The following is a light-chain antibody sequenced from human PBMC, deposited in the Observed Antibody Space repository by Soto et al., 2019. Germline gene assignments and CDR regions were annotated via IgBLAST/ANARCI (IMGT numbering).Light chain of an antibody. J-gene: IGKJ1*01. CDR1: QSVNSNY. CDR3: QQYGSSPWT. CDR2: GAS. Sequence: EIVLTQSPGTLSLSPGARAPLSCRASQSVNSNYLAWYQQRPGQAPRLLIYGASTRATDIPARFSGSGSGTEFTLTISSLQSEDFAVYYCQQYGSSPWTFGQGTKVDIK. V-gene: IGKV3-20*01.